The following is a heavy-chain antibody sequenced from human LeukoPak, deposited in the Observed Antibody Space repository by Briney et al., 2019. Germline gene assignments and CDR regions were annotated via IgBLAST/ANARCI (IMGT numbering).Heavy chain of an antibody. D-gene: IGHD3-10*01. CDR2: ISSSSSTI. V-gene: IGHV3-48*01. Sequence: GGSLRLSCAASGFTFSSYGMNWVRQAPGKGLEWVSYISSSSSTIYYADSLKGRFTISRDDAKNSLYLQMNSLRAEDTAVYYCAREVNYCNSGSFYNVPDYWGQGTLVTVSS. CDR3: AREVNYCNSGSFYNVPDY. CDR1: GFTFSSYG. J-gene: IGHJ4*02.